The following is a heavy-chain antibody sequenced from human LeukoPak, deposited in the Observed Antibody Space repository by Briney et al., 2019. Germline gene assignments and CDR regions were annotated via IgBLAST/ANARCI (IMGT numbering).Heavy chain of an antibody. CDR3: ARGRSSRYDSYYFDY. V-gene: IGHV4-59*12. D-gene: IGHD5-12*01. Sequence: PSETLSLTCTVSGGSISSYYWSWIRQHPGKGLEWIGYIYYSGSTYYNPSLKSRVTISVDRSKNQFSLKLSSVTAADTAVYYCARGRSSRYDSYYFDYWGQGTLVTVPS. J-gene: IGHJ4*02. CDR1: GGSISSYY. CDR2: IYYSGST.